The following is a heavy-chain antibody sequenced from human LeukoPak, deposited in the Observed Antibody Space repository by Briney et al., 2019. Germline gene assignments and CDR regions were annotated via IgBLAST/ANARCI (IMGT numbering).Heavy chain of an antibody. D-gene: IGHD3-16*02. V-gene: IGHV4-34*01. CDR2: VYHTGKT. Sequence: PSETLSLTCAVYGGSFSGYYWSWVRQSPDKGLEWLGDVYHTGKTNYNPSLRSRLSLSLDSSRTQLSLRLTSVTAADTAIYFCARRHRRGSYLNNSFGLWGPGTMVTVSS. CDR3: ARRHRRGSYLNNSFGL. CDR1: GGSFSGYY. J-gene: IGHJ3*01.